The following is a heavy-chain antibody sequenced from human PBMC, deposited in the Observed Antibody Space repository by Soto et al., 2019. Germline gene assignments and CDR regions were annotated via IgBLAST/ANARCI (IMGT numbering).Heavy chain of an antibody. V-gene: IGHV1-18*01. CDR3: ARIRPYSSGWPPGRWFDP. CDR1: GYPFTSYG. CDR2: ISAYNGNT. J-gene: IGHJ5*02. D-gene: IGHD6-19*01. Sequence: ASVKVSCKPSGYPFTSYGISWVRQAPGQGLEWMGWISAYNGNTNYAQKLQGRVTMTTDTSTSTAYMELRSLRSDDTAVYYCARIRPYSSGWPPGRWFDPWGQGTLVTVSS.